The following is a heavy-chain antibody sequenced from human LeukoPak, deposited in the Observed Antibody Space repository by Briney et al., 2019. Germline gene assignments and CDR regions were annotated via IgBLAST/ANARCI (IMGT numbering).Heavy chain of an antibody. D-gene: IGHD4-17*01. Sequence: SETLSLTCAVYGGSFSGYYWSWIRQPPGKGLEWIGEINHSGSTNYNPSLKSRVTISVDTSKNQFSLKLSSATAADTAVYYCASPYGDYNGAFDIWGQGTMVTVSS. V-gene: IGHV4-34*01. CDR3: ASPYGDYNGAFDI. CDR2: INHSGST. J-gene: IGHJ3*02. CDR1: GGSFSGYY.